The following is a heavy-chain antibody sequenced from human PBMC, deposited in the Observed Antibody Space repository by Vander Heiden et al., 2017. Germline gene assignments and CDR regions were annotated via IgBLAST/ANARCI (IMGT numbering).Heavy chain of an antibody. D-gene: IGHD2-15*01. J-gene: IGHJ4*02. CDR3: AKAGSGSCYSGSDY. CDR1: GFTFSSYA. V-gene: IGHV3-23*01. CDR2: ISTTGSST. Sequence: EVQLLESGGGLVQPGGSLRLSCAASGFTFSSYAMSWVRQAPGKGLEWVSAISTTGSSTFYADSVKGRFTISRDDSKSTLYLQMNSLRAEDTAFYYCAKAGSGSCYSGSDYWGQGTLVTVSS.